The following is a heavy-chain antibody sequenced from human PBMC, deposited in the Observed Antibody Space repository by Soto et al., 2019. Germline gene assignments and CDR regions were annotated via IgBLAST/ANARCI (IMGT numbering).Heavy chain of an antibody. J-gene: IGHJ5*02. CDR3: ARAYCSGGSCWAWSNWFDP. Sequence: SETLSLTCTVSGGTISSWYWSWIRQPPGKGLEWIGYIYYSGSTNCNPSLKSRVTISVDTSKNQFSLQLNSVTPEDTAVYYCARAYCSGGSCWAWSNWFDPWGQGTLVTVSS. CDR2: IYYSGST. V-gene: IGHV4-59*12. D-gene: IGHD2-15*01. CDR1: GGTISSWY.